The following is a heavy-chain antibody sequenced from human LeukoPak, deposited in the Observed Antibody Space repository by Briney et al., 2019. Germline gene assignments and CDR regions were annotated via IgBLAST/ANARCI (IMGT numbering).Heavy chain of an antibody. V-gene: IGHV4-59*01. J-gene: IGHJ4*02. CDR3: ATGYYEPCEK. CDR2: ISDTGTT. CDR1: GGSISSYY. Sequence: SETLSLTCTVSGGSISSYYWNWIRQPPGKGPEWIGCISDTGTTKYNPAFKRRVTISVDTSKNQFSLKLTSVTAADPAVYFCATGYYEPCEKWGQGTLVSVSS. D-gene: IGHD3-22*01.